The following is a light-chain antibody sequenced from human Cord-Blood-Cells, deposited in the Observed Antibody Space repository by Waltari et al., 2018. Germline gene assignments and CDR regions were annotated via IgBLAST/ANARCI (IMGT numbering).Light chain of an antibody. J-gene: IGKJ3*01. V-gene: IGKV3-11*01. Sequence: EIVLTQSPATLSLSPGDRATLSCRASQSVSSYLAWYQQKPGQAPRLLIYDASNRATGIPARFSGSESGTDFTLTISSLEPEDFAVYYCQQRSNWPPGITFGPGTKVDIK. CDR3: QQRSNWPPGIT. CDR1: QSVSSY. CDR2: DAS.